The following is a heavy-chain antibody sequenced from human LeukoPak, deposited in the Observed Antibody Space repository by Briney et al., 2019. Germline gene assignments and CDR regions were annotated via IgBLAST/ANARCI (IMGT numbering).Heavy chain of an antibody. CDR3: ARRTELEPYTDLFDY. Sequence: GESLKISCKGSGYNFPNYWIGWLRQMPGKGLEWMGIIYPGDSDTRYSPSFQGQVTISADKSISTAYLQWSSLKASDTAMYYCARRTELEPYTDLFDYRGQGTLVTVSS. CDR1: GYNFPNYW. J-gene: IGHJ4*02. CDR2: IYPGDSDT. D-gene: IGHD1-1*01. V-gene: IGHV5-51*01.